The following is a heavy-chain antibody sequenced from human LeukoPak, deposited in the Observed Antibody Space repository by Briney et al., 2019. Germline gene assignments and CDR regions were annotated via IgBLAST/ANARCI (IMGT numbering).Heavy chain of an antibody. CDR2: ISGSGGST. CDR3: AKLAYYDFWSGYPYFDY. V-gene: IGHV3-23*01. D-gene: IGHD3-3*01. Sequence: GSLRLSCAASGFTFSSYAMSWVHQAPGKGLEWVSAISGSGGSTYYADSVKGRFTISRDNSKNTLYLQMNSLRAEDTAVYYCAKLAYYDFWSGYPYFDYWGQGTLVTVSS. CDR1: GFTFSSYA. J-gene: IGHJ4*02.